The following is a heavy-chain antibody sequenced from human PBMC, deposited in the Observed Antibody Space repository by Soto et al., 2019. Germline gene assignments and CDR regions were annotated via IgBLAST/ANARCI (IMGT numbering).Heavy chain of an antibody. Sequence: SETLSLTCAVSGGSISSSNWWSWVRQPPGKGLEWIGEIYHSGSTNYNPSLKSRVTISVDTSKNQFSLKLSSVTAADTAEYYCARSSPGTPFDYWGQGALVTVSS. J-gene: IGHJ4*02. V-gene: IGHV4-4*02. CDR2: IYHSGST. D-gene: IGHD1-1*01. CDR3: ARSSPGTPFDY. CDR1: GGSISSSNW.